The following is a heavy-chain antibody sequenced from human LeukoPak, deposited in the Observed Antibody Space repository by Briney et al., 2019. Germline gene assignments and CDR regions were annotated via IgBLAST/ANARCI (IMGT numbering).Heavy chain of an antibody. Sequence: PGGSLRLSCAASGFTVSSNYMSWVRQAPGTGREWVSEIYSDGSTYYAASVKGRFSISRDKSKNTVYLQMNSLRAEDTAVYYCARELREHGVFDIRGQGTMVTVSS. CDR3: ARELREHGVFDI. J-gene: IGHJ3*02. D-gene: IGHD1-26*01. V-gene: IGHV3-53*01. CDR2: IYSDGST. CDR1: GFTVSSNY.